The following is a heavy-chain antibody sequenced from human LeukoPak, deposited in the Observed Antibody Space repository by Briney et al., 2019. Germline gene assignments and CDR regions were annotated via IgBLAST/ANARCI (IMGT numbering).Heavy chain of an antibody. J-gene: IGHJ4*02. CDR3: AKDLDCTSTSCYHPLFDY. Sequence: GRSLRLYCAASGFTFNSYGMHWVRQAPGKGLEWVAVISFDGSKKYYADSVKGRFTVSRDTSKNTLYLQMSGLRAEDTAVYYCAKDLDCTSTSCYHPLFDYWGQGTLVTVSS. V-gene: IGHV3-30*18. CDR1: GFTFNSYG. CDR2: ISFDGSKK. D-gene: IGHD2-2*01.